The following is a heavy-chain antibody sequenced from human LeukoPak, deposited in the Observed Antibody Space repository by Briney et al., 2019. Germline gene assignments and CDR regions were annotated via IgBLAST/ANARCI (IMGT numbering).Heavy chain of an antibody. J-gene: IGHJ4*02. CDR1: GFTFSSYS. Sequence: PGGSLRLSCAASGFTFSSYSMHWVRQAPGKGLEWVAVISYDGSNKYYADSVKGRFTISRDNSKNTLYLQMNSLRAEDTAVYYCAKDQPNDYLDYWGQGTLVTVSS. CDR2: ISYDGSNK. CDR3: AKDQPNDYLDY. V-gene: IGHV3-30*18.